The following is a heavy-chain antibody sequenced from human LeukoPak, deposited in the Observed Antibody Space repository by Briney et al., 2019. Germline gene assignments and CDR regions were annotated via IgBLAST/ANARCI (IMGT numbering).Heavy chain of an antibody. CDR3: ARDTQFDIVVVPAALGMDV. Sequence: GGSLRLSCEVSGFRLTTYGTHWVRQAPGKGLEWVAYIPFDGSDEYYVDSVKGRFSISRDNSKNTLYLQMNSLRAEDTAVYYCARDTQFDIVVVPAALGMDVWGKGTTVTVSS. V-gene: IGHV3-30*02. CDR2: IPFDGSDE. CDR1: GFRLTTYG. J-gene: IGHJ6*03. D-gene: IGHD2-2*01.